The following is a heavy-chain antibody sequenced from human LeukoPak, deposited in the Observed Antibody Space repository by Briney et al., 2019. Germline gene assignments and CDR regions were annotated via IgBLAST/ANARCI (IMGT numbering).Heavy chain of an antibody. D-gene: IGHD7-27*01. J-gene: IGHJ6*02. CDR1: GFTVSSNY. V-gene: IGHV3-66*01. CDR3: ASETRLGSYGMDV. Sequence: GGSLRLSCAASGFTVSSNYMSWVRQAPGKGLEWVSVIYSGGSTYYADSVKGRFTIPRDNFKNTLYLQMNSLRAEDTAVYYCASETRLGSYGMDVWGQGTTVTVSS. CDR2: IYSGGST.